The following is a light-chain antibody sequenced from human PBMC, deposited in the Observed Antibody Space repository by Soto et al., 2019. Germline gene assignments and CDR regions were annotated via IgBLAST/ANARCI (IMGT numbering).Light chain of an antibody. Sequence: FMLTHPHSVSESPGQTVTSSCTRSGGSIASNHVQWYQQRPGRAPTTVIYKNDQRPSGVPDRFSGSIDSSSNSASLTISGLKTEDEADFYCQSYDSNSVVFGGGTKLTVL. J-gene: IGLJ2*01. CDR1: GGSIASNH. CDR2: KND. CDR3: QSYDSNSVV. V-gene: IGLV6-57*04.